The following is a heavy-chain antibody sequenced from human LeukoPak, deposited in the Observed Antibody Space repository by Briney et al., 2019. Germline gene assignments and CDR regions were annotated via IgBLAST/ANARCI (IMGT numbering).Heavy chain of an antibody. CDR1: GGSISSTNYY. D-gene: IGHD1-26*01. V-gene: IGHV4-39*01. Sequence: SETLSLICTVSGGSISSTNYYWAWIRQPPGKGLEWIGSIYYSGTTYYNPSLRSRVTISVDTSTNQFSLNLTSVTAADTAVYYCASIAGGFTILPGSDIWGQGTMVTVSS. CDR3: ASIAGGFTILPGSDI. CDR2: IYYSGTT. J-gene: IGHJ3*02.